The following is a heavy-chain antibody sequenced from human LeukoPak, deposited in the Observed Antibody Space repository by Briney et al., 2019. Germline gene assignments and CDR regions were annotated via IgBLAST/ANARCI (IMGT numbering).Heavy chain of an antibody. CDR1: GFTFSAYA. Sequence: PGGSLRLSCAASGFTFSAYAMNWVRQAPGKGLEWVAVISYDGRQNYYADSVKGRFTISRDNAKNSLYLQMNSLRAEDTVVYYCARDLGDGLYGSGSSDYFDYWGQGTLVTVSS. CDR2: ISYDGRQN. CDR3: ARDLGDGLYGSGSSDYFDY. J-gene: IGHJ4*02. D-gene: IGHD3-10*01. V-gene: IGHV3-30*04.